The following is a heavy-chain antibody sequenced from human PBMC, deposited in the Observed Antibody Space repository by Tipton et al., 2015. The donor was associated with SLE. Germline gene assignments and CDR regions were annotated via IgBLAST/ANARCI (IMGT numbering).Heavy chain of an antibody. V-gene: IGHV4-61*02. J-gene: IGHJ4*02. CDR1: GGSISSGSYY. CDR3: AREKLRYHFDY. D-gene: IGHD1-14*01. Sequence: TLSLTCTVSGGSISSGSYYWSWIRQPAGKGLEWIGRIYTSGSTNYNPSLKSRVTISVDTSKNQFSLKLTSLTAADTAVYYCAREKLRYHFDYWGQGTLVTVSS. CDR2: IYTSGST.